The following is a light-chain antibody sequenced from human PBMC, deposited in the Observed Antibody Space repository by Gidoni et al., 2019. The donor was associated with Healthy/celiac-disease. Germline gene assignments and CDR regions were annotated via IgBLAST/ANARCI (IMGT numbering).Light chain of an antibody. V-gene: IGKV4-1*01. CDR3: QQYYSTPMYT. CDR2: WAS. CDR1: QSVLYSSNNKNY. Sequence: DIVMPQSPDSLAVSLGERATINCKSSQSVLYSSNNKNYLAWYQQKPGQPPKLLIYWASTRESGVPDRFSGSGSGTEFTLTISSLQAEDVAVYYCQQYYSTPMYTFGQGTKLEIK. J-gene: IGKJ2*01.